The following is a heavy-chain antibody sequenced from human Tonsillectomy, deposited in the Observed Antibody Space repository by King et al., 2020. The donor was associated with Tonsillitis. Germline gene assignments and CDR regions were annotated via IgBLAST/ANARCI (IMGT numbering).Heavy chain of an antibody. CDR2: ISSNGGST. CDR3: ARDPASGCSHPYFDY. CDR1: GFTFSSYA. Sequence: VQLVESGGGLVQPGGSLRLSCAASGFTFSSYAMHWVRQAPGKGLEYVSAISSNGGSTYYANSVKGGFTISRDNSKNTRYLQMGSLRAEDMAVYYCARDPASGCSHPYFDYWGQGTLVTVSS. V-gene: IGHV3-64*01. D-gene: IGHD1-26*01. J-gene: IGHJ4*02.